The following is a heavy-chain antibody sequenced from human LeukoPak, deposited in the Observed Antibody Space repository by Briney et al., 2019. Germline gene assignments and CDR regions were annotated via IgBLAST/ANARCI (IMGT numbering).Heavy chain of an antibody. J-gene: IGHJ4*02. CDR2: ISSSSSYT. Sequence: GGSLRLSCAASGFTFSDYYMSWIRQAPGKGLEWVSYISSSSSYTNYADSVKGQFTISRDNAKNSLYLQMNSLRAEDTAVYYCARLAATLDYWGQGTLVTVSS. CDR3: ARLAATLDY. CDR1: GFTFSDYY. V-gene: IGHV3-11*03. D-gene: IGHD6-13*01.